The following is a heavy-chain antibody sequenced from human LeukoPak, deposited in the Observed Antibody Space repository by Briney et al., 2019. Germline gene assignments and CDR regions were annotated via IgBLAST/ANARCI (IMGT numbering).Heavy chain of an antibody. CDR2: IHYSGST. V-gene: IGHV4-59*01. Sequence: PSETLSLTCTVSGGSISSYYWSWIRQPPGKGLEWIGYIHYSGSTDYNPSLKSRVTISVDTSKNKFSLKLSSVTAADTAVYYCARFLGSGIRYFDYWGQGTLVTVSS. D-gene: IGHD3-16*01. CDR1: GGSISSYY. CDR3: ARFLGSGIRYFDY. J-gene: IGHJ4*02.